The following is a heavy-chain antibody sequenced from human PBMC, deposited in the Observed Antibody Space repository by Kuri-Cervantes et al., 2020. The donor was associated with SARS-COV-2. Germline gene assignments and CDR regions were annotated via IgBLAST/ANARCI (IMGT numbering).Heavy chain of an antibody. CDR3: AKGGYQIYYYYMDV. CDR1: GFTFSSYA. J-gene: IGHJ6*03. CDR2: ISNDGSNK. V-gene: IGHV3-30*04. D-gene: IGHD2-2*01. Sequence: GESLKISCAASGFTFSSYAMHWVRQAPGKGLEWVAVISNDGSNKYYADSVKGRFTISRDNSKNTLYLQMNSLRAEDTAVYYCAKGGYQIYYYYMDVWGKGTTVTVSS.